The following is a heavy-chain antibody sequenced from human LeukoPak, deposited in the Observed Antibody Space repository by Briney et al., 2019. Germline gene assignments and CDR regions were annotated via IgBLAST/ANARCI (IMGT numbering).Heavy chain of an antibody. CDR2: AITIFGTT. Sequence: GASVTLTCKASGASFTIYAISWVRDAPGPGIEWVGGAITIFGTTNSTQKVPGRGPFTAYGATSTAYMELISLRSEDTAVYYCARGGEAARYTCFAPWGQGTLVTVSS. J-gene: IGHJ5*02. D-gene: IGHD6-6*01. CDR1: GASFTIYA. V-gene: IGHV1-69*13. CDR3: ARGGEAARYTCFAP.